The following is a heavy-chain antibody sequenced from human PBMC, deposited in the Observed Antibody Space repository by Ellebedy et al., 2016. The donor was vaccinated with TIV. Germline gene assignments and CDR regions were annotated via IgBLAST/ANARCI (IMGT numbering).Heavy chain of an antibody. CDR1: GYTFTANY. D-gene: IGHD5-12*01. CDR3: ARDMVQGMVARYLWFDY. Sequence: ASVKVSCKASGYTFTANYVHWVRQAPGQGPEWMGWISAYTGETRYSQKYQGRVTLTTDTSTTTAYMELRSLRSDDTAVYFCARDMVQGMVARYLWFDYWGQGTLITVSS. CDR2: ISAYTGET. V-gene: IGHV1-18*04. J-gene: IGHJ4*02.